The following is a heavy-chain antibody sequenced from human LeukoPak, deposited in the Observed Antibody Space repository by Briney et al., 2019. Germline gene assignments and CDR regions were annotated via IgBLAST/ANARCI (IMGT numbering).Heavy chain of an antibody. D-gene: IGHD1-26*01. J-gene: IGHJ3*02. V-gene: IGHV1-3*01. CDR2: INAGNGNT. CDR1: GYTFTSYA. Sequence: ASVKVSCKASGYTFTSYAMHWVRQAPGQRLEWMGWINAGNGNTKYSQKFQGRVTITRDTSASTAYMELSSLRSEDTAVYYCARKIVGATEDAFDIWGQGTMVTVSS. CDR3: ARKIVGATEDAFDI.